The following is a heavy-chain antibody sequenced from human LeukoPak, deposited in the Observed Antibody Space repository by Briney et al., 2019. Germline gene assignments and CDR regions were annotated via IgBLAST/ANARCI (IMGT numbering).Heavy chain of an antibody. CDR2: ISSSSSYI. CDR1: GFTFSRNS. V-gene: IGHV3-21*01. D-gene: IGHD3-22*01. J-gene: IGHJ4*02. Sequence: GGSLRLSCAASGFTFSRNSMNWVRQAPGKGLEWVSSISSSSSYIYYADSVKGRFTISRDNARNSLYLQMNSLRAEDTAVYYCARDNYDSSTPYYFDYWGQGTLVTVSS. CDR3: ARDNYDSSTPYYFDY.